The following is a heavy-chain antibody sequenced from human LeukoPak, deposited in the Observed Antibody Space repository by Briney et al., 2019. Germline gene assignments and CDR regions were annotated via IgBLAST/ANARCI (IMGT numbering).Heavy chain of an antibody. CDR1: GFTFSSYG. CDR2: ISGSGGST. Sequence: GGSLRLSCAASGFTFSSYGMNWVRQAPGKGLEWVSAISGSGGSTYYADSVKGRFTISRDNSKNTLYLQMNSLRAEDTAVYYCAKEGLIAVAGRFDYWGQGTLVTVSS. J-gene: IGHJ4*02. D-gene: IGHD6-19*01. CDR3: AKEGLIAVAGRFDY. V-gene: IGHV3-23*01.